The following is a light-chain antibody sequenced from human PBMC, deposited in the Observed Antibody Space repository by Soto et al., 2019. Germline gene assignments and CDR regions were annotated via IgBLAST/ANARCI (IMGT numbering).Light chain of an antibody. CDR1: QGISTY. V-gene: IGKV1-12*01. CDR2: AAS. J-gene: IGKJ5*01. CDR3: QQAISFPIT. Sequence: IQMTQSAASVSASIGDRVSITCLASQGISTYLGWYQQKPGKAPKLLIYAASSLQTGVPSRFSGSGSGTDFTLTISSLQPEDFGTYYCQQAISFPITFGQGTRLEN.